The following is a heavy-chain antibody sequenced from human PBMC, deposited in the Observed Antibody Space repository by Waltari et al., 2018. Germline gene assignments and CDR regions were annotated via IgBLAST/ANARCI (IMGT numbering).Heavy chain of an antibody. Sequence: QVQLQESGPGLVKPSETLSLTCTVSGGSISSYYWSWIRQPAGKGLEWIGRIYTSGSTNYNPSLKSRVTMSVDTSKNQFSRKLSSVTAADTAVYYCARDRAMVRGVYFNWFDPWGQGTLVTVSS. CDR1: GGSISSYY. J-gene: IGHJ5*02. V-gene: IGHV4-4*07. CDR3: ARDRAMVRGVYFNWFDP. CDR2: IYTSGST. D-gene: IGHD3-10*01.